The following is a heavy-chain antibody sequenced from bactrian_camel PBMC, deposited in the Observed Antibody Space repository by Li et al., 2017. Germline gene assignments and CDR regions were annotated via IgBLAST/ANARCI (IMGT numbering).Heavy chain of an antibody. CDR1: GFTHDRYP. CDR2: RHYDGRT. D-gene: IGHD3*01. CDR3: AASKLPLWDGYFRRENYVF. Sequence: HVQLVESGGGSAQAGGSLRLSCVASGFTHDRYPMGWFRQPSWNKREGVAARHYDGRTSYSPSLMGRFTTSQDTAKNTAYLQMDSLKLEDTAMYYCAASKLPLWDGYFRRENYVFWGRGTQVTVS. V-gene: IGHV3S55*01. J-gene: IGHJ4*01.